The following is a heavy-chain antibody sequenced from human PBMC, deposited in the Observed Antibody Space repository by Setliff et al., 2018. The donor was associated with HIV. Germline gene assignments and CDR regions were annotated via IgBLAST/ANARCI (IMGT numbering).Heavy chain of an antibody. CDR3: ARGSQWELLPYFDY. V-gene: IGHV4-39*07. D-gene: IGHD1-26*01. Sequence: SETLSLTCTVSGGSMSSSSYYWGWIRQPPGKGLEWIGRIYYSGSTYYNPSLKSRVTISVDTSKNQFSLKLSSVTAADTAVFYCARGSQWELLPYFDYWGQGALVTVS. J-gene: IGHJ4*02. CDR2: IYYSGST. CDR1: GGSMSSSSYY.